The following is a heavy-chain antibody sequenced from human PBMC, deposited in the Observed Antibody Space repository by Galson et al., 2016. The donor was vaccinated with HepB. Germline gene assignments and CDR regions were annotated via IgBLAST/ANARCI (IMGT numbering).Heavy chain of an antibody. CDR1: GGSFSGYY. Sequence: SETLSLTCAVYGGSFSGYYWTWTRQSPGKGLEWIGEINHSGSTDYNPSLKSRVAMSVDTFESRFSVRLNSVTAADPAVYYCARERRKFRHTLFDLWGQGTLVTVSS. V-gene: IGHV4-34*10. CDR2: INHSGST. J-gene: IGHJ4*02. D-gene: IGHD3-10*01. CDR3: ARERRKFRHTLFDL.